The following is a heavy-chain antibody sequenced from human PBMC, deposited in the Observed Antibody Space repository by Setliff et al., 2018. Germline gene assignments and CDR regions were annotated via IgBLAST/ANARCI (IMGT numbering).Heavy chain of an antibody. CDR1: GESFSNNY. V-gene: IGHV4-4*07. Sequence: SETLSLTCSVYGESFSNNYWSWIRQPAGKGLEWIGRVHASGSPNYNPSFKGRVTISLDTSTNQFSLNLNSVTAADTAVYYCAKERYFDWFFENWGQGTLVTVSS. CDR2: VHASGSP. D-gene: IGHD3-9*01. J-gene: IGHJ4*02. CDR3: AKERYFDWFFEN.